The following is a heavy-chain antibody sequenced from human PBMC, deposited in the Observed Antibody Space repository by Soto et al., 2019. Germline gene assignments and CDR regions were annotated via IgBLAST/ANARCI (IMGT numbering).Heavy chain of an antibody. D-gene: IGHD3-16*01. Sequence: PGGSLKLSCAASGFTFSSYAMSWVRQAPGKGLEWVSAISGSGGSTYYADSVKGRFTISRDNSKNTLYLQMNSLRAEDTAVYYCAKGRGRFGTVWFDPWGQGTLVTVSS. CDR2: ISGSGGST. CDR3: AKGRGRFGTVWFDP. J-gene: IGHJ5*02. CDR1: GFTFSSYA. V-gene: IGHV3-23*01.